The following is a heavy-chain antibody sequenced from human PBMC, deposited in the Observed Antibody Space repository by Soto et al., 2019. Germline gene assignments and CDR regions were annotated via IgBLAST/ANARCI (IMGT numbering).Heavy chain of an antibody. Sequence: EVQLVESGGGLVQPGRSLRLSCAASGFTFDDYAMHWVRQAPGKGLEWVSGISWNSGSIGYADSVKGRFTVSRDNAKNSLYLQMNSLRAEDTALYYCAKGGYCSSTSCYTSYGMDVWGQGTTVTVSS. CDR3: AKGGYCSSTSCYTSYGMDV. D-gene: IGHD2-2*02. J-gene: IGHJ6*02. V-gene: IGHV3-9*01. CDR1: GFTFDDYA. CDR2: ISWNSGSI.